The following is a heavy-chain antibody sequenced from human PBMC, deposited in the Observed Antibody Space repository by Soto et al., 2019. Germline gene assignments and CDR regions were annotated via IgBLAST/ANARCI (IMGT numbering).Heavy chain of an antibody. CDR3: ATTRGSASAY. CDR2: IYNGGGT. CDR1: GFTVSGNY. Sequence: EVQLVETGGGLIQPGGSLRLSCAASGFTVSGNYMSWVLQAPGKGLEWVSVIYNGGGTYYADSVKGRFTIARDNSKNTLYLHRTSLSSEDRTGYYCATTRGSASAYWGQGTLVTVSS. V-gene: IGHV3-53*02. J-gene: IGHJ4*02. D-gene: IGHD6-25*01.